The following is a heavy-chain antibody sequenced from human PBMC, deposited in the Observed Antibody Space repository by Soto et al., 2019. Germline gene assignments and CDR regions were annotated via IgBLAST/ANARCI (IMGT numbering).Heavy chain of an antibody. CDR3: AREGGFFDSSGSGVYHYYGVDV. J-gene: IGHJ6*02. CDR1: GGYISKYY. Sequence: TSTVFGGYISKYYWSWIRQPGGKGLEWIGRVDSSGSTHYDPSLKSRVTVSVDTSKNQFSLRVTSVTAADTAVYYCAREGGFFDSSGSGVYHYYGVDVWGQGTTVTVSS. V-gene: IGHV4-4*07. CDR2: VDSSGST. D-gene: IGHD3-22*01.